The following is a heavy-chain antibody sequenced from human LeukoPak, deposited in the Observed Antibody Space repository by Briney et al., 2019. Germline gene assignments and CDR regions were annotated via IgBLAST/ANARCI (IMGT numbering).Heavy chain of an antibody. CDR1: GFTFSSYS. D-gene: IGHD6-19*01. V-gene: IGHV3-48*02. Sequence: GGSLRLSCAASGFTFSSYSMNWVRQAPGKGLEWVSYISSSSSTIYYADSVKGRFTISRDNAKNSLYLQMSSLRDEDTAVYYCARDLRTVAHYYYGMDVWGQGTTVTVSS. CDR2: ISSSSSTI. CDR3: ARDLRTVAHYYYGMDV. J-gene: IGHJ6*02.